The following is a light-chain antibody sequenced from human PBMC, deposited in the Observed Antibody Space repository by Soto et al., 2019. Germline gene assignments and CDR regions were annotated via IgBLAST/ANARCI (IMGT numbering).Light chain of an antibody. Sequence: IQMTQSPSALSASVGDRVTLTCRASQSISTRLAWYQQKPGKAPKLLIYDAYKLRSGVPSRFSGSGSGTEFTLTISSLQPDDFATYYCQQYNSYWTFGQGTKVEI. V-gene: IGKV1-5*01. CDR2: DAY. J-gene: IGKJ1*01. CDR3: QQYNSYWT. CDR1: QSISTR.